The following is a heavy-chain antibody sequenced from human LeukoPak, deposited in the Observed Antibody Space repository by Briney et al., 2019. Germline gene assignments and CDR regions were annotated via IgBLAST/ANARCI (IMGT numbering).Heavy chain of an antibody. J-gene: IGHJ4*02. D-gene: IGHD1-14*01. CDR2: ITSSGNTI. Sequence: GGSLRLSCAASGFTFNSYEMNWVRQAPGKGLEWVSFITSSGNTIYYADSVKGRFIISRDNAKNSLDLQMNSLRAKDTAVYYCTRGSTTWYFDYWGQGTLVTVSS. CDR3: TRGSTTWYFDY. CDR1: GFTFNSYE. V-gene: IGHV3-48*03.